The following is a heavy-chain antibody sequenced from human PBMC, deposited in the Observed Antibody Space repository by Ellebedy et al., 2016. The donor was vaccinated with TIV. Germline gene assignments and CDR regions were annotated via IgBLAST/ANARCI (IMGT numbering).Heavy chain of an antibody. D-gene: IGHD4-23*01. CDR2: IITILGKA. J-gene: IGHJ4*02. CDR3: ARVGNYYRGNPSYYLDY. Sequence: AASVKVSCKASGGTFSSYGISWVRQAHGQGLEWMGGIITILGKANYAQKFQGRVTIPADESTYTAYMELSSLRSEDTAVYYCARVGNYYRGNPSYYLDYWGQGTLVTVSS. V-gene: IGHV1-69*10. CDR1: GGTFSSYG.